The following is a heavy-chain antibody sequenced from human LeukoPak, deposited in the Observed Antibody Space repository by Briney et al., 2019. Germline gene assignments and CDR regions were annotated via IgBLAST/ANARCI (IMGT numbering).Heavy chain of an antibody. CDR3: ARDRRYSSGWYREGMDV. J-gene: IGHJ6*02. D-gene: IGHD6-19*01. CDR1: GFTVSSNY. V-gene: IGHV3-66*01. CDR2: IYSGGST. Sequence: GSLRLSYAASGFTVSSNYISWVRQAPGKGLEWVPVIYSGGSTYYADSVKGRFTISRDNSKNTLYLQMNSLRAEDTAVYYCARDRRYSSGWYREGMDVWGQGTTVTVSS.